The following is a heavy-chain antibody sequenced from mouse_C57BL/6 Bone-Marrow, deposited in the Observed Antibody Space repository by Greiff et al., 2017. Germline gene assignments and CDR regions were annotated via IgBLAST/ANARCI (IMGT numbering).Heavy chain of an antibody. CDR3: ARRALRYYFDY. V-gene: IGHV1-54*01. D-gene: IGHD1-1*01. J-gene: IGHJ2*01. Sequence: QVQLQQSGAELVRPGTSVKVSCKASGYAFTNYLMEWVKQRPGQGLEWIGLINPGSGGTNYNEKFKGKATLTADKSSSTAYMQLSSLTSEDSAVYFCARRALRYYFDYWGQGTTLTVSS. CDR1: GYAFTNYL. CDR2: INPGSGGT.